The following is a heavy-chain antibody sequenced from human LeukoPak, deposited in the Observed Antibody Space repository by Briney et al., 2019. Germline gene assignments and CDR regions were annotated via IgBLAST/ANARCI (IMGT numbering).Heavy chain of an antibody. Sequence: GGSLRLSCAASGFTFNNYAMSWVRQAPGKGLEWVSVIYSGGSTYYADSVKGRFTISRDNSKNTLYLQMNSLRAEDTAVYYCARFHAVITIFGVVIDYFDYRGQGTWSPSPQ. CDR2: IYSGGST. V-gene: IGHV3-66*01. CDR1: GFTFNNYA. J-gene: IGHJ4*02. D-gene: IGHD3-3*01. CDR3: ARFHAVITIFGVVIDYFDY.